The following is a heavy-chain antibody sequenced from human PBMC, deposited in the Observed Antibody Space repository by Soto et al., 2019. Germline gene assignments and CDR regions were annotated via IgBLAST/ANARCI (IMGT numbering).Heavy chain of an antibody. CDR1: GGSISSGCYY. V-gene: IGHV4-31*03. CDR3: ASRETVIRDAFDI. J-gene: IGHJ3*02. Sequence: SETLSLTCTVSGGSISSGCYYWSWIRQHPGKGLEWIGYIYYSGSTYYNPSLKSRVTISVDTSKNQFSLKLSSVTAADTAVYYCASRETVIRDAFDIWGQGTMVTVSS. CDR2: IYYSGST. D-gene: IGHD4-17*01.